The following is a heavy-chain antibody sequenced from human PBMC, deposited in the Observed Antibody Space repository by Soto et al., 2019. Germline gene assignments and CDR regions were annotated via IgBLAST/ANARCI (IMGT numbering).Heavy chain of an antibody. CDR1: GFTFSSYG. CDR2: IWYDGSNK. Sequence: GGSLRLSCAASGFTFSSYGMHWVRQAPGKGLEWVAVIWYDGSNKYYADSVKGRLTISRDNSKNTLYLQMNSLRAEDTAVYYCARVPHYYGDSNNWFDPWGQGTLVTV. D-gene: IGHD4-17*01. CDR3: ARVPHYYGDSNNWFDP. V-gene: IGHV3-33*01. J-gene: IGHJ5*02.